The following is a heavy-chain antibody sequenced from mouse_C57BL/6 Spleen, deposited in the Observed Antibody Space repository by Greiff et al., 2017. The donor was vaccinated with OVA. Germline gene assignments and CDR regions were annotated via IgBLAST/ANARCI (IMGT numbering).Heavy chain of an antibody. J-gene: IGHJ4*01. CDR3: ARGKLDYYAMDY. Sequence: VQLQQSGAELAKPGASVKLSCKASGYTFTSYWMHWVKQRPGQGLEWIGYINPSSGYTKYNQKFKDKATLTVDKSSSTAYMQLSSLTSEDSAVYYCARGKLDYYAMDYWGQGTSVTVSS. CDR2: INPSSGYT. V-gene: IGHV1-7*01. CDR1: GYTFTSYW.